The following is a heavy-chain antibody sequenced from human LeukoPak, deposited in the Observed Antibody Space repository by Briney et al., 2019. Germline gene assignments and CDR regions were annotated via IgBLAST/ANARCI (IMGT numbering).Heavy chain of an antibody. D-gene: IGHD5-24*01. CDR2: IYPGDSAT. CDR3: ARQRRDGSNFDAFDI. CDR1: GYSFTSYW. J-gene: IGHJ3*02. V-gene: IGHV5-51*01. Sequence: GESLKISCKGSGYSFTSYWIGWVRQMPGKGLEWMGIIYPGDSATRYSPSFQGQVTISADKSISTAYLQWRSLKASDTAMYYCARQRRDGSNFDAFDIWGQGTMVTVSS.